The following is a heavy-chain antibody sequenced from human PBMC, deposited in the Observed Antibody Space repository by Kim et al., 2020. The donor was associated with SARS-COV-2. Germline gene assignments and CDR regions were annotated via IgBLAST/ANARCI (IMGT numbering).Heavy chain of an antibody. Sequence: ASVKVSCKASGYTFTSYYMHWVRQAPGQGLEWMGIINPSGGSTSYAQKFQGRVTMTRDTSTSTVYMELSSLRSEDTAVYYCASTVRGEPNRYYYYGMDVWGQGTTVTVSS. CDR1: GYTFTSYY. CDR2: INPSGGST. CDR3: ASTVRGEPNRYYYYGMDV. D-gene: IGHD3-10*01. J-gene: IGHJ6*02. V-gene: IGHV1-46*01.